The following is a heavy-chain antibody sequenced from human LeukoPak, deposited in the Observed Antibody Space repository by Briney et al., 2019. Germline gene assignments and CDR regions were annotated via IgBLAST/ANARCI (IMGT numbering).Heavy chain of an antibody. Sequence: GGSLRLSCAASGFTVSSNYMSWVRQAPGKGLEWVSVIYSGGSTYYADSVKGRFTISRDNSKNTLYLQMNSLRAEDTAVYYCATAGTVGATTLDYWGQGTLVTVSS. V-gene: IGHV3-53*01. CDR1: GFTVSSNY. D-gene: IGHD1-26*01. CDR2: IYSGGST. CDR3: ATAGTVGATTLDY. J-gene: IGHJ4*02.